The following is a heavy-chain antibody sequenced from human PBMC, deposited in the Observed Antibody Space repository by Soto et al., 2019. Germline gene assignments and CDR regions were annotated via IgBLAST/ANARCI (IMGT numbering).Heavy chain of an antibody. Sequence: SETLSLTCAVSGGSISSGGYSWSWIRQPPGKGLEWIGYIYHSGSTYYNPSLKSRVTISVDRSKNQFSLKLSSVTAADTAVYYCARGQSHYYDILTGYYLFFDYWGQGTLVTVSS. CDR3: ARGQSHYYDILTGYYLFFDY. V-gene: IGHV4-30-2*01. J-gene: IGHJ4*02. D-gene: IGHD3-9*01. CDR1: GGSISSGGYS. CDR2: IYHSGST.